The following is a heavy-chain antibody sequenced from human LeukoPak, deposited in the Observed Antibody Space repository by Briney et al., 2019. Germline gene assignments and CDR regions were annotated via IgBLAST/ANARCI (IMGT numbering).Heavy chain of an antibody. CDR1: GFTLSSCG. CDR3: VKEQSSGNYRTADF. CDR2: ITYDGITT. Sequence: GTSLRLSCAASGFTLSSCGMHWVRQAPGKGLEWVAVITYDGITTYFDDSVKGRFTIPRDTSKSMLYLQMNSLRPEDTAVYYCVKEQSSGNYRTADFWGQGTLVTVSS. D-gene: IGHD3-10*01. J-gene: IGHJ4*02. V-gene: IGHV3-30*18.